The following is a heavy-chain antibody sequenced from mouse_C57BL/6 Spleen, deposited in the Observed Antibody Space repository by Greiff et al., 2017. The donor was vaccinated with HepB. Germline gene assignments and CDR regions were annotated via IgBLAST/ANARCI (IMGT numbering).Heavy chain of an antibody. CDR3: SPYEGAY. D-gene: IGHD1-1*01. V-gene: IGHV1-5*01. J-gene: IGHJ3*01. CDR2: IYPGNSDT. Sequence: VHVKQSGTVLARPGASVKMSCKTSGYTFTSYWMHWVKQRPGQGLEWIGAIYPGNSDTSYNQKFKGKAKLTAVTSASTAYMELSSLTNEDSAVYYCSPYEGAYWGQGTLVTVSA. CDR1: GYTFTSYW.